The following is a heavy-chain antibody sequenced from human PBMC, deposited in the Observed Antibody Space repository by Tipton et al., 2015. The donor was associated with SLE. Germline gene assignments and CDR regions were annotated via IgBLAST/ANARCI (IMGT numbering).Heavy chain of an antibody. CDR2: ISSSSSTI. Sequence: GSLRLSCVVSGFTLSDYWMHWVRQAPGKGLEWVSYISSSSSTIYYADSVKGRFTVSRDNAKNSLFLQVNRLRAEDTAVYYCARGKYYFDYWGQGALVTVSS. V-gene: IGHV3-11*04. CDR3: ARGKYYFDY. CDR1: GFTLSDYW. J-gene: IGHJ4*02. D-gene: IGHD2/OR15-2a*01.